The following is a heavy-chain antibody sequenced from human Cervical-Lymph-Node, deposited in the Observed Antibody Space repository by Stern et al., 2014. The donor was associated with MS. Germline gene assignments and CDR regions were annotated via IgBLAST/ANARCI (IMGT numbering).Heavy chain of an antibody. Sequence: QVQLVESGPGLVKPSETLSLTCTVSGDSVYSASYHWGWVRRTPERGLEWIGSVYYNGVTNYNPSFGGRLAISRDTSKTQVSLKLTSVTAADGAMYYCARRWSGTYTFDFWGQGTLVAVSS. D-gene: IGHD1-1*01. V-gene: IGHV4-39*01. CDR1: GDSVYSASYH. CDR3: ARRWSGTYTFDF. CDR2: VYYNGVT. J-gene: IGHJ4*02.